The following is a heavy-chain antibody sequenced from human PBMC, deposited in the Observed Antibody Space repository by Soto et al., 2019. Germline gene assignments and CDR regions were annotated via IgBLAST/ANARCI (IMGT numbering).Heavy chain of an antibody. CDR1: GFTFSGSA. V-gene: IGHV3-73*01. CDR2: IRSKANSYAT. Sequence: GGSLRLSCAASGFTFSGSAMHWVRQASGKGLEWVGRIRSKANSYATAYAASVKGRFTISRDDSKNTAYLQMNSLKTEDTAVYYCTRAGTVSGSARYYYYYMDVWGKGTTVTVSS. D-gene: IGHD1-1*01. J-gene: IGHJ6*03. CDR3: TRAGTVSGSARYYYYYMDV.